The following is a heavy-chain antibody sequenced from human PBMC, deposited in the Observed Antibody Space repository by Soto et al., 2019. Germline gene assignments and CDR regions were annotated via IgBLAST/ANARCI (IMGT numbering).Heavy chain of an antibody. D-gene: IGHD4-17*01. Sequence: QGQLVESGGDLVRPGGSLRLSCATSGFTFGDRYMSWIRQAPGKGLEWVSYISSSGFTIYYADSVKGRFTISRDNATDSLYLQMNSLRAEDTAVYYCARSTKSAAGADYYGLDVWGHGTTVIVSS. CDR2: ISSSGFTI. V-gene: IGHV3-11*01. CDR3: ARSTKSAAGADYYGLDV. J-gene: IGHJ6*02. CDR1: GFTFGDRY.